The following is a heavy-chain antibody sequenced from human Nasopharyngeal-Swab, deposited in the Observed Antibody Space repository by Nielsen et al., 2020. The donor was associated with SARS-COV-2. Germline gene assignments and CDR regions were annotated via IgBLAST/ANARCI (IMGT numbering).Heavy chain of an antibody. J-gene: IGHJ4*02. CDR3: TRRNDC. CDR2: MFSGGSA. CDR1: GFTVSSSY. Sequence: GGSLRLSCAASGFTVSSSYMSWVRQAPGKGLEWISLMFSGGSAYYAGSVEGRFTVSGDESRNTLYLQMNNLRAEDTAVYYCTRRNDCWGQGTLVTVSS. V-gene: IGHV3-53*01.